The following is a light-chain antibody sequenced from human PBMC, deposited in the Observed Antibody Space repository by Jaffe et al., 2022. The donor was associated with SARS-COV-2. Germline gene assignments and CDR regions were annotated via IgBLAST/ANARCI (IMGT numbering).Light chain of an antibody. Sequence: QSALTQPASVSGSPGQSITISCSGTSSDIGTYKFVAWLQQHPGKAPKLIISNVSDRPSGVSTRFSGSKSGNTASLTISGLQAEDEADYYCSSYTTRNTWVFGGGTRLTVL. CDR3: SSYTTRNTWV. CDR2: NVS. J-gene: IGLJ3*02. CDR1: SSDIGTYKF. V-gene: IGLV2-14*03.